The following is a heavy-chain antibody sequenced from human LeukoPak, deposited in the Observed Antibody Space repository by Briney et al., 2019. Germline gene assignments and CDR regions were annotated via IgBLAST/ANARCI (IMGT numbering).Heavy chain of an antibody. J-gene: IGHJ4*02. D-gene: IGHD3-16*02. V-gene: IGHV3-23*01. CDR3: AKDSMITFGGVIVPEGDY. CDR1: GFTFSNYW. Sequence: GGSLRLSCAASGFTFSNYWMHWVRQAPGKGLEWVSAISGSGGSTYYADSVKGRFTISRDNSKNTLYLQMNSLRAEDTAVYYCAKDSMITFGGVIVPEGDYWGQGTLVTVSS. CDR2: ISGSGGST.